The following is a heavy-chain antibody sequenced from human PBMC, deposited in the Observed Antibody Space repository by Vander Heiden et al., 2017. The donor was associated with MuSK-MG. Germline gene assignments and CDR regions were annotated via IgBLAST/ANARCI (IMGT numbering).Heavy chain of an antibody. Sequence: QLQLQESGPGLVKPSETLSLPCTVSGASISSSSSSWGLVRQPPGKWLEWIGSIYYSGSTYDNPALKSRVTISVDTSKNKFSLKLRSVTAADTAVYYFARYDGGNNYFDYWGQGTMVTVYS. CDR3: ARYDGGNNYFDY. J-gene: IGHJ4*02. CDR2: IYYSGST. V-gene: IGHV4-39*07. D-gene: IGHD2-15*01. CDR1: GASISSSSSS.